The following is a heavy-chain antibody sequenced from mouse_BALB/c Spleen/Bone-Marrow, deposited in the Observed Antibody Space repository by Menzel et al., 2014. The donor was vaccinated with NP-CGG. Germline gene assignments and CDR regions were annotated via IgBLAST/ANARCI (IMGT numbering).Heavy chain of an antibody. D-gene: IGHD2-3*01. CDR2: ISNTGNYT. V-gene: IGHV5-9-3*01. J-gene: IGHJ2*01. CDR3: ARQGDGYYGY. CDR1: GFTLSSYA. Sequence: EVQLVESGGGLVKPGGSLKLSCAASGFTLSSYAMSWVRQTPEKRLEWVATISNTGNYTYYPDSVKGRFTISRDNAKNTLYLQMSSLRSEDTALYYCARQGDGYYGYWGQGTTLTVSS.